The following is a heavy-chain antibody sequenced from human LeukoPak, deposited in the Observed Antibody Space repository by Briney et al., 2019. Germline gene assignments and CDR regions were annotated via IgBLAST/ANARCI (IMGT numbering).Heavy chain of an antibody. D-gene: IGHD3-3*01. Sequence: ASVKVSCKASGYTFTSHDINWVRQATGQGLEWMGWMNPNSGNTGYAQKFQGRVTITRNTSISTAYMELSSLRSEDTAVYYCASAEDFWSGYYYWGQGTLVTVSS. CDR2: MNPNSGNT. V-gene: IGHV1-8*03. J-gene: IGHJ4*02. CDR3: ASAEDFWSGYYY. CDR1: GYTFTSHD.